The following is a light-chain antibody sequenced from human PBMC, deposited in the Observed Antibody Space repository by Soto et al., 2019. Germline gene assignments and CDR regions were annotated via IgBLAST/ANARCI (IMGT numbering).Light chain of an antibody. J-gene: IGKJ1*01. CDR3: HQYDIWPPWT. CDR1: QSVNSN. CDR2: GAS. Sequence: EIVMTQSPATLSVSPGERATLSCRASQSVNSNLAWYQQKPGQAPRLLIYGASTRATGIPARFSGSGSGTEFTLTISSLQSEDFALYYCHQYDIWPPWTFGQGAKVEIK. V-gene: IGKV3-15*01.